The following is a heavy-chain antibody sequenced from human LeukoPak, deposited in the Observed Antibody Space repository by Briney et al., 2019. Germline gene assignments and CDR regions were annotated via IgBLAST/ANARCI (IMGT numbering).Heavy chain of an antibody. D-gene: IGHD1-26*01. CDR3: VRDDGATKPC. Sequence: GGSLRLSCAASGFTLSSYWMSWVRQAPGKGLEWVANIKRDGSEKYYVDSVKGRFTISRDNAKNPLYLQMNSLRVEDTAVYYCVRDDGATKPCWGQGTLVTVSS. J-gene: IGHJ4*02. CDR1: GFTLSSYW. V-gene: IGHV3-7*01. CDR2: IKRDGSEK.